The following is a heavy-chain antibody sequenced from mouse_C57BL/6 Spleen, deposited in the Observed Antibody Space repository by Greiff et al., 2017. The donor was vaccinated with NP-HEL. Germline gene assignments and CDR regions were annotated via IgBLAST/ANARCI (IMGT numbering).Heavy chain of an antibody. V-gene: IGHV1-59*01. D-gene: IGHD1-1*01. Sequence: QVQLQQPGAELVRPGTSVKLSCKASGYTFTSYWMHWVKQRPGQGLEWIGVIDPSDSYTNYNQKFKGKATWTVDTSSGTAYMQVSRLTSEDSAVYDCARNYGSSFADWGRGTLVTVSA. CDR3: ARNYGSSFAD. J-gene: IGHJ3*01. CDR1: GYTFTSYW. CDR2: IDPSDSYT.